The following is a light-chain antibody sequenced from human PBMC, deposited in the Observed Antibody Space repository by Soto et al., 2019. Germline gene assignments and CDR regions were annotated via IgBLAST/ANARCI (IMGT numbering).Light chain of an antibody. V-gene: IGKV3-11*01. CDR2: DAS. CDR3: QQRTNWPPSIT. J-gene: IGKJ5*01. CDR1: QSVSNNY. Sequence: EIVLTQSPGTLSLSPGERGTLSCRASQSVSNNYLAWYQQKPGQAPRLLIYDASTRATGIPARFSGSGSGTDFTLTISSLEPEDFAVYYCQQRTNWPPSITFGQGTRLEI.